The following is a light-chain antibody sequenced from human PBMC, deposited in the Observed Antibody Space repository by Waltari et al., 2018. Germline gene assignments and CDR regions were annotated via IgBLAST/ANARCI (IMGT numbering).Light chain of an antibody. J-gene: IGLJ1*01. Sequence: SSEMTQEPAVSVALGQTVRITCQGGGLRTFYANWYQQKPGQAPLLVIYDENNRPSGIPDLLSGSRSGNTASLTISGAQAEDEADYYCNTRDISGDHLVFGSGTKVTVL. CDR2: DEN. CDR1: GLRTFY. CDR3: NTRDISGDHLV. V-gene: IGLV3-19*01.